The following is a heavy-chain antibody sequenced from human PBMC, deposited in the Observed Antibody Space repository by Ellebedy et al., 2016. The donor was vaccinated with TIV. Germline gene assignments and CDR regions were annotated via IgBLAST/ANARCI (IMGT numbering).Heavy chain of an antibody. V-gene: IGHV1-69*13. J-gene: IGHJ5*02. Sequence: AASVKVSCKASGGTFSSYDISWVRQAPGQGLEWMGGIIPIFGTANYAQNFQGRVTITADESTSTAYMELNSLRSEDTAVYYCARASYCSGGSCYGVYWFDPWGQGILVIVSS. CDR1: GGTFSSYD. CDR2: IIPIFGTA. D-gene: IGHD2-15*01. CDR3: ARASYCSGGSCYGVYWFDP.